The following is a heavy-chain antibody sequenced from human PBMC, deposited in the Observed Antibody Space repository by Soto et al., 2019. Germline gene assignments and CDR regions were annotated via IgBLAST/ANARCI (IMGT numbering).Heavy chain of an antibody. Sequence: SETLSLTCTVSGGSISSGGYYWSWIRQHPGKGLEWIGYIHYSGSTYYNPSLKSRVTISVDTSKNQFSLKLSSVTAADTAVYYCARSGYSYGPNPLLYWGQGTLVTVSS. D-gene: IGHD5-18*01. CDR3: ARSGYSYGPNPLLY. J-gene: IGHJ4*02. V-gene: IGHV4-31*03. CDR1: GGSISSGGYY. CDR2: IHYSGST.